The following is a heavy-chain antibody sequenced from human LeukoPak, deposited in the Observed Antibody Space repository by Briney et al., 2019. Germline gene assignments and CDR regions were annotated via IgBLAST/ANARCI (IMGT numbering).Heavy chain of an antibody. CDR2: INHSGST. J-gene: IGHJ5*02. D-gene: IGHD4-17*01. Sequence: SSETLSLTYAGYGGSFSGYYWSWIRQPPGKGLEWIGEINHSGSTNYNPSLKSRVTISVDTSKNQFSLKLSSVTAADTAVYYCARGQRFLTTVTTGGWFDPWGQGTLVTVSS. V-gene: IGHV4-34*01. CDR1: GGSFSGYY. CDR3: ARGQRFLTTVTTGGWFDP.